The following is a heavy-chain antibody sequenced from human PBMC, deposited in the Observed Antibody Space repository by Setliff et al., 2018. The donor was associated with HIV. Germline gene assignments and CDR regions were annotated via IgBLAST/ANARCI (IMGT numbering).Heavy chain of an antibody. CDR3: AIHRPYYYDSSGYYYEGIIDY. CDR1: GGSFSGYY. CDR2: INHSGST. V-gene: IGHV4-34*01. Sequence: NPSETLSLTCAVYGGSFSGYYWSWIRQPPGKGLEWIGEINHSGSTNYNPSLKSRVTISVDTSKNQFSLKLSSVTAADTAVYYWAIHRPYYYDSSGYYYEGIIDYWGQGTLVTVSS. J-gene: IGHJ4*02. D-gene: IGHD3-22*01.